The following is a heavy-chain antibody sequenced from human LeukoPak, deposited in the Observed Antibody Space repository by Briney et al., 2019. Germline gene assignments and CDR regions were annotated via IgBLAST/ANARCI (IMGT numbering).Heavy chain of an antibody. V-gene: IGHV3-30-3*01. Sequence: GGSLRLSCAASGFTFSSYAMHWVRQAPGKGLEWVAVISYDGSNKYYADSVKGRFTISRDNSKNTLYLQMNSLRAEDTAVYYCARDLPTYYDSSGYTDYWGQGTLVTVSS. CDR2: ISYDGSNK. J-gene: IGHJ4*02. CDR1: GFTFSSYA. D-gene: IGHD3-22*01. CDR3: ARDLPTYYDSSGYTDY.